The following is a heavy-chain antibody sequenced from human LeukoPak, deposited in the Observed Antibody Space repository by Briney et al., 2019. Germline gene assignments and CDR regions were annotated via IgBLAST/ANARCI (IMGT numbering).Heavy chain of an antibody. J-gene: IGHJ4*02. D-gene: IGHD6-13*01. V-gene: IGHV1-69*05. CDR1: GGTFSTYA. CDR2: IIPIFGTA. Sequence: SVKVSCKASGGTFSTYAIGWVRQAPGQGLEWMGGIIPIFGTANYAQKFQGRVTMTRDMSTSTVYMELSSLRSEDTAVYYCARAHAGYSADYWGQGTLVTVSS. CDR3: ARAHAGYSADY.